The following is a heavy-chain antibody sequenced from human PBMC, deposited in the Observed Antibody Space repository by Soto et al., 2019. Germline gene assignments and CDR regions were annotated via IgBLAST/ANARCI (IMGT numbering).Heavy chain of an antibody. D-gene: IGHD2-2*01. CDR2: ISGSGDRT. J-gene: IGHJ3*02. CDR1: GFTFSSYV. CDR3: AKDSQYCSSINCYFDI. Sequence: GGSLRLSCAASGFTFSSYVVSWVRQAPGKGLEWVSAISGSGDRTYHADSVKGRFTISRDNSKNTLYLQMNSLRGEDTAVYYCAKDSQYCSSINCYFDIWGQGTMVTVSS. V-gene: IGHV3-23*01.